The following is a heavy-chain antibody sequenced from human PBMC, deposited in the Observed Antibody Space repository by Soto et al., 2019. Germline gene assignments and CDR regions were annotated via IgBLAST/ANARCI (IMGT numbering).Heavy chain of an antibody. V-gene: IGHV1-18*01. CDR3: AGGPYSSGWFGDAFDI. Sequence: QVQLVQSGAEVKKPGASVKVSCKASGYTFTSYGISWVRQAPGQGLEWMGWISAYNGNTNYAQKLQGRVTMTTDTSTSTAYMELRSRRSGDTAVYYCAGGPYSSGWFGDAFDIWGQGTMVTVSS. CDR1: GYTFTSYG. D-gene: IGHD6-19*01. CDR2: ISAYNGNT. J-gene: IGHJ3*02.